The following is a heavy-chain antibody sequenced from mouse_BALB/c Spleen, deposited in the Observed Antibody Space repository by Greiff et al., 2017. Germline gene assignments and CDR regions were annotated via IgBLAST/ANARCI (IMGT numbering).Heavy chain of an antibody. V-gene: IGHV5-4*02. CDR2: ISDGGSYT. Sequence: EVQGVESGGGLVKPGGSLKLSCAASGFTFSDYYMYWVRQTPEKRLEWVATISDGGSYTYYPDSVKGRFTISRDNAKNNLYLQMSSLKSEDTAMYYCASLLRLRSYAMDYWGQGTSVTVSS. D-gene: IGHD1-2*01. J-gene: IGHJ4*01. CDR1: GFTFSDYY. CDR3: ASLLRLRSYAMDY.